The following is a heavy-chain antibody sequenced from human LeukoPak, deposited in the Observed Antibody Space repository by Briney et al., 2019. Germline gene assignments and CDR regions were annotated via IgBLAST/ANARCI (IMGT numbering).Heavy chain of an antibody. D-gene: IGHD3-16*01. V-gene: IGHV1-18*01. CDR3: ARVWWSTTSRHFDH. CDR1: GYGFVSHG. Sequence: ASVKVSCKASGYGFVSHGFSWVRQAPGQGLECMGWINPYNGDTYYAQSLQGRLTMTTDTSTSTAYMELRSLRFDDTAIYYCARVWWSTTSRHFDHWGQGTLVTVSS. CDR2: INPYNGDT. J-gene: IGHJ4*02.